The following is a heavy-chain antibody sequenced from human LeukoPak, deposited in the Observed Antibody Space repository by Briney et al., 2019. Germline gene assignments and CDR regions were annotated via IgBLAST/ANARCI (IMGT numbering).Heavy chain of an antibody. V-gene: IGHV3-23*01. CDR1: GFTFSSYW. D-gene: IGHD3-22*01. J-gene: IGHJ4*02. Sequence: GGSLRLSCAASGFTFSSYWMHWVRQTPGKGLEWVSAISGSGGSTYYADSVKGRFTISRDNSKNTLYLQMNSLRAEDTAVYYCAKGGSSGSFDYWGQGTLVTVSS. CDR3: AKGGSSGSFDY. CDR2: ISGSGGST.